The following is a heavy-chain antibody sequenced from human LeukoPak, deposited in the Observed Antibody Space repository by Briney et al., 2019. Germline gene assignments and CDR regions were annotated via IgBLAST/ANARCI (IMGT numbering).Heavy chain of an antibody. J-gene: IGHJ6*03. V-gene: IGHV3-23*01. D-gene: IGHD6-19*01. CDR2: IRGSGGST. Sequence: GGSLRLSCAASGFTFSTFAMIWVRQPPGKGLEWVSAIRGSGGSTYYADSVKGRFTISRDNSKNTLYLQMNSLRADDTAVYYCAKGSQVAVAGGLYYYYYYYMDVWGKGTTVTISS. CDR1: GFTFSTFA. CDR3: AKGSQVAVAGGLYYYYYYYMDV.